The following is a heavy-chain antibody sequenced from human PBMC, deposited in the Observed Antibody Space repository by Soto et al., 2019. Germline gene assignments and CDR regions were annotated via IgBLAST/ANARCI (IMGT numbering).Heavy chain of an antibody. J-gene: IGHJ4*02. V-gene: IGHV3-30*09. CDR2: ISYDGSKE. CDR3: ARYCNGGACYSASLDY. Sequence: GGSLRLSCAASPFTFRSYSMHWVRQAPGKGLEWVTSISYDGSKESYADSVKGRFAVSRDNSKNTLYLQTNSSRPEDTAVYYCARYCNGGACYSASLDYWGQGTQVTVSS. D-gene: IGHD2-15*01. CDR1: PFTFRSYS.